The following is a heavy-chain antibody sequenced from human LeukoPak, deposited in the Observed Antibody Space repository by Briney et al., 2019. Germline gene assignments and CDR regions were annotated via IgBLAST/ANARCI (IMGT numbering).Heavy chain of an antibody. Sequence: GGSLRLSCAASGFTFSSYAMNWVRQAPGKGLEWVSTISGSGGSTYYADSVKGRFTISRDNSKNTLYLQMNSLRAEDTAVYYCAKGSTPVAAAGTPQDYYYGMDVWGQGTTVTVSS. J-gene: IGHJ6*02. CDR1: GFTFSSYA. D-gene: IGHD6-13*01. CDR3: AKGSTPVAAAGTPQDYYYGMDV. V-gene: IGHV3-23*01. CDR2: ISGSGGST.